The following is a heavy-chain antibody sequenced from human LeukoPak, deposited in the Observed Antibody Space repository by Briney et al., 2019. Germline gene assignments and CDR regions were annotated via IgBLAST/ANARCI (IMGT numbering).Heavy chain of an antibody. Sequence: PSETLSLTCTVSGGSISSSSYYWGWIRQPPGKGLEWIGSIYYSGSTYYNPSLKSRVTISVDTSKNQFSLKLSSVTAADTAVYYCASVHGGYWSPIDYWGQGTLVTVSS. V-gene: IGHV4-39*01. CDR1: GGSISSSSYY. J-gene: IGHJ4*02. CDR3: ASVHGGYWSPIDY. CDR2: IYYSGST. D-gene: IGHD1-1*01.